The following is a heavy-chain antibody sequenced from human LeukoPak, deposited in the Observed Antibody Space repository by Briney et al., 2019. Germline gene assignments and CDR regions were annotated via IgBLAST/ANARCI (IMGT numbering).Heavy chain of an antibody. J-gene: IGHJ4*02. Sequence: GGSLRLSCAASGFTLSSYSMNWVRQAPGKGLEWVSSISSSSSYIYYADSVKGRFTISRDNAKNSLYLQMNSLRAEDTAVYYCARDTGDDYVWGSYRYMVYFDYWGQGTLVTVSS. CDR3: ARDTGDDYVWGSYRYMVYFDY. CDR2: ISSSSSYI. V-gene: IGHV3-21*01. D-gene: IGHD3-16*02. CDR1: GFTLSSYS.